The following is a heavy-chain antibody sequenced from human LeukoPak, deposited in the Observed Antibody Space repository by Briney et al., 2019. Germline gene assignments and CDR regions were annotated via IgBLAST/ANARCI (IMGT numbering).Heavy chain of an antibody. CDR3: ARRPIAAAGTYYFDY. Sequence: GESLKISCKGSVYSFTSYWIGWMRQMPGKGLEWMGIIYPGDSDTRYSPSFQGQVTISADKSISTAYLQWSSLKASGTAMYYCARRPIAAAGTYYFDYWGQGTLVTVSS. CDR2: IYPGDSDT. D-gene: IGHD6-13*01. CDR1: VYSFTSYW. J-gene: IGHJ4*02. V-gene: IGHV5-51*01.